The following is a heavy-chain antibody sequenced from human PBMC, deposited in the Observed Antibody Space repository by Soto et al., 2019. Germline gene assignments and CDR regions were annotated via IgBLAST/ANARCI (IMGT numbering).Heavy chain of an antibody. V-gene: IGHV4-30-4*01. CDR3: ARAIATESGSTYGYFDY. J-gene: IGHJ4*02. D-gene: IGHD4-17*01. CDR2: IYYSGST. CDR1: GGSISSGDYY. Sequence: SETLSLTCTVSGGSISSGDYYWSWIRQPPGKGLEWIGYIYYSGSTYYNPSLKSRVTISVDTSKNQFSLKLSSVTAADTAVYYCARAIATESGSTYGYFDYWGQGTQVTVSS.